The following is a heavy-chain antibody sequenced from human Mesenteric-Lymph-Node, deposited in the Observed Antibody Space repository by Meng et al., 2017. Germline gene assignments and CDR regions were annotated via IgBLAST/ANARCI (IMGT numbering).Heavy chain of an antibody. Sequence: QVRRQVSGPGCVKPYHTLSFAGTVSGDSISSGEYFCSWIRQPPGKGMEWIGYMDYRGSTFYNPSLKSRVTISVDTSKNQFSLKLRSVTAADTAVYFCARGELLWDYWGQGTLVTVSS. V-gene: IGHV4-30-4*01. D-gene: IGHD2-2*01. CDR2: MDYRGST. CDR1: GDSISSGEYF. CDR3: ARGELLWDY. J-gene: IGHJ4*02.